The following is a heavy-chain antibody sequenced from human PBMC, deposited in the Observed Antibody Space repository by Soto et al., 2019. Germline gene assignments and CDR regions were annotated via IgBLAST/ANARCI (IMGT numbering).Heavy chain of an antibody. CDR2: IYYSGST. Sequence: PSETLSLTCTVSGGSISSYYWSWIRQPPGKGLEWIGYIYYSGSTNYSPSLKSRVTISVDTSKNQFSLKLSSVTAADTAVYYCARGLVGGDYWGQGTLVTVSS. D-gene: IGHD6-19*01. CDR1: GGSISSYY. J-gene: IGHJ4*02. V-gene: IGHV4-59*01. CDR3: ARGLVGGDY.